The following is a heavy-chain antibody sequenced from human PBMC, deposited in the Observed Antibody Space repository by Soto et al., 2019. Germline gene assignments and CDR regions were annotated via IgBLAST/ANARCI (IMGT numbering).Heavy chain of an antibody. V-gene: IGHV3-33*01. CDR1: GFSFSTYG. J-gene: IGHJ6*02. CDR2: IWFDGSNT. Sequence: QEQLVESGGGVVRPGMSLRLACEGSGFSFSTYGMHWVRQSPGKGLQWVAVIWFDGSNTYYADSVKGRFIISRDNSKNTLYLQMNNLRVEDTAVYHCARVEAPLIHSDHYYYGMDVWGQGTKVTVSS. D-gene: IGHD5-18*01. CDR3: ARVEAPLIHSDHYYYGMDV.